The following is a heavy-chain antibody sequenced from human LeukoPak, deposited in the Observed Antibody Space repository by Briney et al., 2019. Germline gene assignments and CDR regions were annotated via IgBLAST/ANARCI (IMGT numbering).Heavy chain of an antibody. V-gene: IGHV3-23*01. CDR2: ISGSGDST. CDR1: GFTFRSYG. Sequence: GGSLRLFCAASGFTFRSYGMTWVRQAPGKGLEWVSAISGSGDSTYYADSVKGRFTISRDNSKNTLYLQMNSLRAEDTAIYYCAKNGDRGAYCTGGTCYPYFYYYMDVWGKGTTVTI. D-gene: IGHD2-15*01. J-gene: IGHJ6*03. CDR3: AKNGDRGAYCTGGTCYPYFYYYMDV.